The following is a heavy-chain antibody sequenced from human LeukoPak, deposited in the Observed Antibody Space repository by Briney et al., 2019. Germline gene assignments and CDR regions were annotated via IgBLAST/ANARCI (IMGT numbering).Heavy chain of an antibody. V-gene: IGHV3-23*01. Sequence: SGGSLRLSCAASGFTFSSDAMSWGRQAPGKGLEWVSAISGSGGSTYYADSMKGRFTISRDNSKNTLYLQMISLRAEDTAVYYCAKESIGSGWVWAYWGQGTLVTVSS. J-gene: IGHJ4*02. CDR3: AKESIGSGWVWAY. D-gene: IGHD6-19*01. CDR1: GFTFSSDA. CDR2: ISGSGGST.